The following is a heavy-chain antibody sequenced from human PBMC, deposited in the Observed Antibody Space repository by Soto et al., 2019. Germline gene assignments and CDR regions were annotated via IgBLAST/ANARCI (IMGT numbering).Heavy chain of an antibody. Sequence: ASVKVSCKASGGTFSSYAISWVRQAPGQGLEWMGGIIPIFGTANYAQKFQGRVTITADKSTSTAYMELSSLRSEDSAVYYCASATMNGAFDIWGQGTMVTVSS. CDR1: GGTFSSYA. CDR3: ASATMNGAFDI. J-gene: IGHJ3*02. V-gene: IGHV1-69*06. D-gene: IGHD3-22*01. CDR2: IIPIFGTA.